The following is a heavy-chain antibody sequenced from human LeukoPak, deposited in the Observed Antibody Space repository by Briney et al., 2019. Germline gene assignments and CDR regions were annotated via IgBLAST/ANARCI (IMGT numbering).Heavy chain of an antibody. Sequence: PGGSLRLSCAASGFTFSSYWMHWVRQAPGKGLVWVSRINSDGSSTSYADSVKGRFTISRDNSKNTLYLQMNSLRAEDTAVYYCAKDGGGLSSYDAYYFDYWGQGTLVTVSS. D-gene: IGHD5-12*01. J-gene: IGHJ4*02. CDR3: AKDGGGLSSYDAYYFDY. CDR2: INSDGSST. V-gene: IGHV3-74*01. CDR1: GFTFSSYW.